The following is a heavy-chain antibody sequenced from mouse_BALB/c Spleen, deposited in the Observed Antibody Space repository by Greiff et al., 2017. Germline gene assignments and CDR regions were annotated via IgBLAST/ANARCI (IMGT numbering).Heavy chain of an antibody. Sequence: QVTLKESGPGILQPSQTLSLTCSFSGFSLSTSGMGVSWIRQPSGKGLEWLAHIYWDDDKRYNPSLKSRLTISKDTSRNQVFLKITSVDTADTATYYCARSITTAYYFDYWGQGTTLTVSS. CDR1: GFSLSTSGMG. J-gene: IGHJ2*01. CDR3: ARSITTAYYFDY. D-gene: IGHD1-2*01. CDR2: IYWDDDK. V-gene: IGHV8-12*01.